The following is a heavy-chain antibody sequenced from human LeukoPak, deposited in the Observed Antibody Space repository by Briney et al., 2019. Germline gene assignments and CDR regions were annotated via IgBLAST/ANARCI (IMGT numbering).Heavy chain of an antibody. CDR2: INDSGVT. CDR3: ARRLVDSGASQVSDH. CDR1: GGSFNGYY. Sequence: SETLSLTCAVYGGSFNGYYWSWIRQSPGEGLEWIGEINDSGVTNCNPSLESRVVLSVDTSKNQFSLRLSSVAAADTAVYYCARRLVDSGASQVSDHWGQGTLVTVSS. V-gene: IGHV4-34*01. D-gene: IGHD2-15*01. J-gene: IGHJ4*02.